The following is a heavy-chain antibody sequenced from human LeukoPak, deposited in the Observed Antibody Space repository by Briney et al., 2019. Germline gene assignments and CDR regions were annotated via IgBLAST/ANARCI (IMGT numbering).Heavy chain of an antibody. CDR3: ARDAITMVRGVISP. J-gene: IGHJ5*02. CDR2: IGLDGAQK. D-gene: IGHD3-10*01. CDR1: GFTFSSHS. Sequence: GGSLRLSCAASGFTFSSHSMGWVRQAPGKGLECVATIGLDGAQKDFVDSVKGRFTISRDNAKNSLYLQMNSLRAEDTAVYYCARDAITMVRGVISPWGQGTLVTVSS. V-gene: IGHV3-7*01.